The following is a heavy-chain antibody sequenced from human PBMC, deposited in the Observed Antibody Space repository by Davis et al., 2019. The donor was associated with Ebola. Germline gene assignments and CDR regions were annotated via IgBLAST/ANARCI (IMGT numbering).Heavy chain of an antibody. V-gene: IGHV3-33*06. J-gene: IGHJ4*02. CDR1: GFNLSTSD. CDR3: AKEESGDFDC. Sequence: GGSLRLSCAASGFNLSTSDMHWVRQAPGMGLDWVAVLSYDGSNGEVADSVKGRFTISRDISTNHLYLQMTSLRVEDTAVYFCAKEESGDFDCWGQGTLVSVSS. CDR2: LSYDGSNG. D-gene: IGHD2-8*02.